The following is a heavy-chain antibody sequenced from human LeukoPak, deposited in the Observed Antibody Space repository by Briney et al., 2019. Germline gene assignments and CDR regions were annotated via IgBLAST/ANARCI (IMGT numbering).Heavy chain of an antibody. CDR1: GFTFSTCV. CDR3: AKNPYCSSTSCYKGGDYYYYYYMDV. Sequence: GGSLRLSCVASGFTFSTCVMSWVRQAPGKGLEWVSAISGSCGSTYYADSVKGRFTISRDHSKNTVYLQMNSLRAEDTAVYYCAKNPYCSSTSCYKGGDYYYYYYMDVWGKGTTVTVSS. CDR2: ISGSCGST. D-gene: IGHD2-2*02. V-gene: IGHV3-23*01. J-gene: IGHJ6*03.